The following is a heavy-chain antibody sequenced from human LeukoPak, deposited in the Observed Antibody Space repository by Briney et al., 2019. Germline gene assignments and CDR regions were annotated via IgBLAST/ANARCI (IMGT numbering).Heavy chain of an antibody. J-gene: IGHJ4*02. CDR1: GFTFSSYG. CDR2: ISHDGSNK. CDR3: ARDNDILTGYFDY. Sequence: GGSLRLSCAASGFTFSSYGMHWVRQAPGKGLQWVALISHDGSNKYYADSVRGRFTISRDNSKNTLHLQMNSLRAEDTAVYYCARDNDILTGYFDYWGQGTLVTVSS. V-gene: IGHV3-30*03. D-gene: IGHD3-9*01.